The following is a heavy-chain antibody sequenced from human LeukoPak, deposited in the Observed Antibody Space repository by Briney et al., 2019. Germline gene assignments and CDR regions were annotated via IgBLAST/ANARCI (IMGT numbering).Heavy chain of an antibody. D-gene: IGHD2-2*02. V-gene: IGHV1-2*02. J-gene: IGHJ5*02. CDR3: ARDLLRIVVVPAAIYWFDP. CDR2: INPNSGGT. Sequence: ASVKVSCKASGYTFTSYDINWVRQAPGQGLEWMGWINPNSGGTNYAQKFQGRVTMTRDTSISTAYMELSRLRSDDTAVYYCARDLLRIVVVPAAIYWFDPWGQGTLVTVSS. CDR1: GYTFTSYD.